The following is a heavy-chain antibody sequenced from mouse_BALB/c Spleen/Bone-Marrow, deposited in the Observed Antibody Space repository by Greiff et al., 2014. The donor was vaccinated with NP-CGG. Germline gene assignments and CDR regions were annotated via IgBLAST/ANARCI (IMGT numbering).Heavy chain of an antibody. D-gene: IGHD1-1*01. CDR3: ARGTTDLRYYEV. CDR1: GFTFRSFG. J-gene: IGHJ1*01. CDR2: INGGCNTI. Sequence: EVQLVESGGGLVQPGGSRKLCCAASGFTFRSFGMHWIRQAPEKGLEWVAYINGGCNTIYYADTVKGRFTISRDNPKNPLFLQIASLTSEDTAMYFCARGTTDLRYYEVWGAGATVTVSS. V-gene: IGHV5-17*02.